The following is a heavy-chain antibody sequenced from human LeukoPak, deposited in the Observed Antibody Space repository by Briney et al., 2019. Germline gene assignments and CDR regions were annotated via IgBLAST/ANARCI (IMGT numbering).Heavy chain of an antibody. CDR3: VRLYGDYGWFVP. V-gene: IGHV4-39*02. Sequence: SETLSLTCTVSGGSISSSTFYWGWIRQPPGKGLEWIGSIFSGGSTYYNPSLKSRVTISVDTSKNHFSLKLSSVTAADTAVYYCVRLYGDYGWFVPWGHGTLVTVSS. CDR2: IFSGGST. CDR1: GGSISSSTFY. D-gene: IGHD4-17*01. J-gene: IGHJ5*02.